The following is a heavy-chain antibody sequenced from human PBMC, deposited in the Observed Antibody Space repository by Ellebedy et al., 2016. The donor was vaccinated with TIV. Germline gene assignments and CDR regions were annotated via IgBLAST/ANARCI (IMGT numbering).Heavy chain of an antibody. V-gene: IGHV3-20*04. J-gene: IGHJ4*02. CDR3: ARDPWLVIDY. CDR2: ITYNGGST. CDR1: GFTFEDYG. D-gene: IGHD6-19*01. Sequence: GGSLRLSCAASGFTFEDYGMSWVRQAPGKGLEWVSGITYNGGSTSYADSVKGRFTISRDNAKNFLYLVLNSLRAEDTALYYCARDPWLVIDYWGQGILVTVSS.